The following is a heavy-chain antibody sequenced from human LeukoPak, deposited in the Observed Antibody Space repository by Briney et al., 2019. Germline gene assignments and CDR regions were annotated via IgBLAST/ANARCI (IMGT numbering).Heavy chain of an antibody. CDR3: ARDIGYYYDGSGYDD. Sequence: GRSLRLSCAASALTFGRYAMHWVRQPPGKGLEWVAESWSVGSNENYADSVEGRFIISRDNSKNTLYLEMNSLRAEDTAVYYCARDIGYYYDGSGYDDWGQGTLVIVSP. J-gene: IGHJ4*02. D-gene: IGHD3-22*01. V-gene: IGHV3-33*01. CDR2: SWSVGSNE. CDR1: ALTFGRYA.